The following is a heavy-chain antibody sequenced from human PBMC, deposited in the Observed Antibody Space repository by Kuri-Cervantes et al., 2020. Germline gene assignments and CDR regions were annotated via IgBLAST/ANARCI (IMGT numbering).Heavy chain of an antibody. J-gene: IGHJ3*02. CDR3: ARVARDTDYGDYVGAFDI. D-gene: IGHD4-17*01. V-gene: IGHV3-23*01. CDR2: FGNRGDST. Sequence: GGSLRLSCAASGFTFSSYAMSWVRQAPGKGLEWISGFGNRGDSTYYADAVKGRFTISRDNSKNTLYLQMNSLRAEDTAVYYCARVARDTDYGDYVGAFDIWGQGTMVTVSS. CDR1: GFTFSSYA.